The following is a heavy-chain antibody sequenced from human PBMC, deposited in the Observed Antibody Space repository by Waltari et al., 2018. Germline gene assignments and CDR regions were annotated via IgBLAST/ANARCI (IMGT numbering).Heavy chain of an antibody. Sequence: EVQMVESGGGSVKPGDSLRRSCVASGFGFTAAWLTWVRQAPGKGLEWVGRIKSQNDGGTTDFAVSVRGRFSISRDDSQNMVFLQMNSLRVEDTALYYCTTLDAPWGGWGHGTLVTVSS. D-gene: IGHD7-27*01. CDR3: TTLDAPWGG. J-gene: IGHJ4*01. CDR2: IKSQNDGGTT. CDR1: GFGFTAAW. V-gene: IGHV3-15*01.